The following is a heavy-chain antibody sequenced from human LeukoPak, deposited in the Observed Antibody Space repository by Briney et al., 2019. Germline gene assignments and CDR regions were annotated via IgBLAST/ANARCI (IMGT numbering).Heavy chain of an antibody. D-gene: IGHD2-15*01. CDR1: GYSISSGYY. V-gene: IGHV4-38-2*02. J-gene: IGHJ3*02. CDR3: ARNRYCSGGSCSYDAFDI. Sequence: SETLSLTCTVSGYSISSGYYWGWIRQPPGKGLEWIGSIYHSGSTYYNPSLKSRVTISVDTSKNQFSLKLSSVTAADTAVYYCARNRYCSGGSCSYDAFDIWGQGTMVTVSS. CDR2: IYHSGST.